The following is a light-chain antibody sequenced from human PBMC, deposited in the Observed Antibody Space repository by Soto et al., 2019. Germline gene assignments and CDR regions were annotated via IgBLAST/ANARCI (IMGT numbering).Light chain of an antibody. V-gene: IGKV1-39*01. CDR1: QSISIY. J-gene: IGKJ3*01. Sequence: DIQMTQSPSSLSASVGDRVTITCRASQSISIYLHWYQQKPGKAPKLLIYDASSLQSGVPSRFSGSGSGTDFTLTISSLQPEDFATYYCQQSYNTPLGFGPGTKVDFK. CDR2: DAS. CDR3: QQSYNTPLG.